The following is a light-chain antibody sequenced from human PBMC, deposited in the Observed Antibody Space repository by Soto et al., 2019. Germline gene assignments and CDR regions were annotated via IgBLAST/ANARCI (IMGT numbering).Light chain of an antibody. J-gene: IGKJ1*01. CDR2: KAS. V-gene: IGKV1-5*03. CDR1: QSISTW. Sequence: DIQMAQSPSTLSASVGDRVTITCRASQSISTWLAWYQHKAGKAPKLLIYKASSLESGVPSRFSGSGSGTEFTLNISSLHPEDFATYYCQQYNSYSFGQGTKVEIK. CDR3: QQYNSYS.